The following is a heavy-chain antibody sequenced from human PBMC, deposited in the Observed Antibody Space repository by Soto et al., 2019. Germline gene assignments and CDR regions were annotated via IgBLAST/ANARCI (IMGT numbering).Heavy chain of an antibody. CDR1: GFTFSDYY. CDR3: ARGGVRGTTSRGQVYN. J-gene: IGHJ4*02. Sequence: QVQVVESGGGLVKPGGSLRLSCAASGFTFSDYYMNWIRQAPGKGLEWVSYISSSSDYTKYADSVKGRFTISRDNAKSSLYLQRNSLRAEDTAVYYCARGGVRGTTSRGQVYNWGQGTLVTVSS. D-gene: IGHD1-7*01. CDR2: ISSSSDYT. V-gene: IGHV3-11*06.